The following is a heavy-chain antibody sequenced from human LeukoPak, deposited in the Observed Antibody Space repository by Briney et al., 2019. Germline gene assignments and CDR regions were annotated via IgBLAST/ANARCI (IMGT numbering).Heavy chain of an antibody. D-gene: IGHD3-22*01. CDR1: GYTLTSYD. CDR2: MNPNSGNT. Sequence: VASVKVSCKASGYTLTSYDINWVRQATGQGLEWMGWMNPNSGNTGYAQKFQGRVTITRNTSISTAYMELSSLRSEDTAVYYCARDPGLYYYDSSGYHYSEGIDYWGQGTLVTVSS. CDR3: ARDPGLYYYDSSGYHYSEGIDY. V-gene: IGHV1-8*03. J-gene: IGHJ4*02.